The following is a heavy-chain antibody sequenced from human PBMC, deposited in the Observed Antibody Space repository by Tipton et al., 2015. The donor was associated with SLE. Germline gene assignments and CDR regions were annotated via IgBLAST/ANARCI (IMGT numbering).Heavy chain of an antibody. CDR2: IWYDGSNK. CDR1: GFTFRAYG. D-gene: IGHD2-15*01. J-gene: IGHJ6*02. CDR3: SASLLPLYGMDV. V-gene: IGHV3-30*02. Sequence: GSLRLSCAASGFTFRAYGTHWVRQAPGKGLEWVAFIWYDGSNKYYADSVKGRFTVSKDISKNTLYLQMNSLRAEDTAVYYCSASLLPLYGMDVWGQGTTVTVSS.